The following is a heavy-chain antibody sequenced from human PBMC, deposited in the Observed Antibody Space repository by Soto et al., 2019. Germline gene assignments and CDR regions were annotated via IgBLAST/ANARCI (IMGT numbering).Heavy chain of an antibody. V-gene: IGHV3-48*03. CDR2: ISGTGGSI. CDR3: ARSAVLNC. J-gene: IGHJ4*02. Sequence: EVQLVESGGGLVQPGGSLRLSCTASGLTFSSFEMNWVRQAPGKGLEWVSYISGTGGSIYYADSVKGRFTISRDNAKNSLYLQMNSLRAEDTAVYYCARSAVLNCWGQGTLVTVSS. CDR1: GLTFSSFE.